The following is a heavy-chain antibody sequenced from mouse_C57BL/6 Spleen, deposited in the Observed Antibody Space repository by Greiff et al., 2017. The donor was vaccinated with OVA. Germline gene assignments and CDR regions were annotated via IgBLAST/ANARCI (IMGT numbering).Heavy chain of an antibody. CDR1: GYTFTDYE. D-gene: IGHD1-1*02. J-gene: IGHJ2*01. V-gene: IGHV1-15*01. Sequence: QVQLHQSGAELVRPGASVTLSCKASGYTFTDYEMHWVKQTPVHGLEWIGAIDPETGGTAYNQKFKGKAILTADKSSSTAYMELRSLTSEDSAVYYCTRYGLDYWGQGTTLTVSS. CDR3: TRYGLDY. CDR2: IDPETGGT.